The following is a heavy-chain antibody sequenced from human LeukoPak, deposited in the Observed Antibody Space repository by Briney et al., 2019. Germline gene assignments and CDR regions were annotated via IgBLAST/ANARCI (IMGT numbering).Heavy chain of an antibody. D-gene: IGHD3-22*01. CDR1: GGSISSSSYY. CDR3: ARHSPVVVSPTPGAFDI. CDR2: IYYSGST. Sequence: SETLSLTCTVSGGSISSSSYYWGWIRQPPGKGLEWIGSIYYSGSTYYNPSLKSRVTISVDTSKNQFSLKLSSVTAADTAVYYCARHSPVVVSPTPGAFDIWGQGTMVTVSS. V-gene: IGHV4-39*07. J-gene: IGHJ3*02.